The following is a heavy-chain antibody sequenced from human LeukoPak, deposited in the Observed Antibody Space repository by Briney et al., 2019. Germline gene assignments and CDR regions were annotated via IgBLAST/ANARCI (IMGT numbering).Heavy chain of an antibody. Sequence: PSETLSLTCAVSGYSISSGYYWGWIRQPPGKGLEWIGEINHSGSTSYNPSLKSRVTISVDTSKNQFSLKLRSVTAADTAVYYCAREVDSSSWYGDYYHYYMDVWGKGTTVTVSS. J-gene: IGHJ6*03. D-gene: IGHD6-13*01. CDR2: INHSGST. CDR1: GYSISSGYY. CDR3: AREVDSSSWYGDYYHYYMDV. V-gene: IGHV4-38-2*02.